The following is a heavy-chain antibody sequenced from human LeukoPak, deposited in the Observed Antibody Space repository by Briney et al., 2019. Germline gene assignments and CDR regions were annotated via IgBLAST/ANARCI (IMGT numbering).Heavy chain of an antibody. J-gene: IGHJ6*02. Sequence: PGGSLRLSCAASGFIVNSYVMSWVRQAPGKGLEWVSLIRGSGGSTYYADSVRGRFTISRDNSKNTLYLQMNSLRAEDTAVYYCAKDMGYFTGMDVLGQGTTVTVSS. D-gene: IGHD2-8*01. CDR3: AKDMGYFTGMDV. CDR2: IRGSGGST. CDR1: GFIVNSYV. V-gene: IGHV3-23*01.